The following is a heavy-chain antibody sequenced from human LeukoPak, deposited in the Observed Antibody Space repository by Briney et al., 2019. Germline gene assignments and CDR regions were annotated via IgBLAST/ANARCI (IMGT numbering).Heavy chain of an antibody. CDR2: ISSSGSTI. V-gene: IGHV3-48*03. CDR1: GFTFSSYE. J-gene: IGHJ6*03. D-gene: IGHD1-26*01. Sequence: PGGSLRLSCAASGFTFSSYEMNWVRQAPGKGLEWVSYISSSGSTIYYADSVKGRFTISRDNAKNSLYLQMNSLRAEDTAVYYCARCGTYYYYYMDVWGKGTTVTISS. CDR3: ARCGTYYYYYMDV.